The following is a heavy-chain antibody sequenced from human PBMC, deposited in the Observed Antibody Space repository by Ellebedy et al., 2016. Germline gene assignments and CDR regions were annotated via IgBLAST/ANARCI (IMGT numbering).Heavy chain of an antibody. Sequence: GESLKISCAASGFTFSSYGMHWVRQAPGKGLEWVAVISYDGSNQYYADSVKGRFTISRDNSKNTLYLQMNSLRAEDTAVYYCARDPRRIVAGRGDAFDIWGQGTMVTVSS. CDR3: ARDPRRIVAGRGDAFDI. J-gene: IGHJ3*02. V-gene: IGHV3-30*03. CDR2: ISYDGSNQ. D-gene: IGHD3-22*01. CDR1: GFTFSSYG.